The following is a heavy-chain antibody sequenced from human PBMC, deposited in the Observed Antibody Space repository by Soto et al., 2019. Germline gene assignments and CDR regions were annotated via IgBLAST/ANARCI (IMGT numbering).Heavy chain of an antibody. CDR2: ISAYNGKT. V-gene: IGHV1-18*01. J-gene: IGHJ6*02. Sequence: QVQLVQSGGEVKKPGASVKLSCTASGYTFTSYGISWVRQAPGQGLEWMGWISAYNGKTNYAQNVQGSVNMTTDTSTRTAYMDLRSLRSDDTAVYYCARGGDVNYYHGMDVWGQGTTVTVSS. CDR1: GYTFTSYG. D-gene: IGHD5-12*01. CDR3: ARGGDVNYYHGMDV.